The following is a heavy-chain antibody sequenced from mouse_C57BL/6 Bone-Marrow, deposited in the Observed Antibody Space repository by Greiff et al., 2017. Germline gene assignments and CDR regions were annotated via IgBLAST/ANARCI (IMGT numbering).Heavy chain of an antibody. CDR2: IWRGGST. CDR1: GFSLTSYG. CDR3: ARGDSSGYEFVY. J-gene: IGHJ3*01. D-gene: IGHD3-2*02. Sequence: QVQLKESGPGLVQPSQSLSITCTVSGFSLTSYGVHWVRQSPGKGLEWLGVIWRGGSTDYNAAFMSRLSITKDHSKSHVFLKMTTLQVEDTDIYNCARGDSSGYEFVYWGQGTLVTVSA. V-gene: IGHV2-5*01.